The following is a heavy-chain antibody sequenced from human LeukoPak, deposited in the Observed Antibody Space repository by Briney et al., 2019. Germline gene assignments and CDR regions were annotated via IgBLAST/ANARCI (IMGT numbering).Heavy chain of an antibody. CDR1: GFTFSSYA. CDR3: AREGPYYDFWSGPSAHAFDI. D-gene: IGHD3-3*01. J-gene: IGHJ3*02. V-gene: IGHV3-23*01. CDR2: ISGSGGST. Sequence: QSGGSLRLSCAASGFTFSSYAMSWVRQAPGKGLEWVSAISGSGGSTYYADSVKGRFTISRDNAKNSLYLQMNSLRAEDTAVYYCAREGPYYDFWSGPSAHAFDIWGQGTMVTVSS.